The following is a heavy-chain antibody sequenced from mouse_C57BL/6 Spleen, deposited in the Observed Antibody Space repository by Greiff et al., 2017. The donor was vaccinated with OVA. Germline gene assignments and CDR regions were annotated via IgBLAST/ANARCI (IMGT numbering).Heavy chain of an antibody. CDR1: GYSFTSYY. V-gene: IGHV1-66*01. Sequence: VQGVESGPELVKPGASVKISCKASGYSFTSYYIHWVKQRPGQGLEWIGWIYPGSGNTKYNEKFKGKATLTADTSSSTAYMQLSSLTSEDSAVYYCARSGGGSSPWFAYWGQGTLVTVSA. CDR2: IYPGSGNT. CDR3: ARSGGGSSPWFAY. D-gene: IGHD1-1*01. J-gene: IGHJ3*01.